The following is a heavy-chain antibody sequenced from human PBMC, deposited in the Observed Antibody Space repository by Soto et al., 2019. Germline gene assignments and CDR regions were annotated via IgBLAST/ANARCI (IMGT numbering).Heavy chain of an antibody. Sequence: LRLSCVASGLTFGSRAMSWVRQAPGEGLQWVATITDNGGDAKYADSVRGRFVISRDNSKKTLYLQMTSLTVEDSAMYFCARGSTESYPGSRIFDFWGRGTLVTVSS. CDR3: ARGSTESYPGSRIFDF. CDR2: ITDNGGDA. V-gene: IGHV3-23*01. J-gene: IGHJ4*02. D-gene: IGHD3-10*01. CDR1: GLTFGSRA.